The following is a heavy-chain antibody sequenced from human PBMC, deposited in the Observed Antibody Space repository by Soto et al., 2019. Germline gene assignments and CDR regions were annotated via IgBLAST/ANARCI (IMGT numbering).Heavy chain of an antibody. CDR1: GYRFPFYY. CDR3: AGDLAKGGGSAGFEC. J-gene: IGHJ4*02. V-gene: IGHV1-2*02. CDR2: INPKSGGT. D-gene: IGHD1-26*01. Sequence: DSMKVSWKASGYRFPFYYMRWFRQPPGQGLEWMGWINPKSGGTMYPQKFQGRVTMTWDSSITTAYMALTRLRSDDTSVYYCAGDLAKGGGSAGFECWRRRTRVTVS.